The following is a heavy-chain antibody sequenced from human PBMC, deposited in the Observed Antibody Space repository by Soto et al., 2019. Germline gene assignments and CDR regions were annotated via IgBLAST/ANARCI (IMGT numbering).Heavy chain of an antibody. D-gene: IGHD5-18*01. CDR3: ARYSYGFFSWARKENWFDP. CDR2: IYYSGST. CDR1: GGSISSGDYY. Sequence: ASETLSLTCTVSGGSISSGDYYWSWIRQPPGKGLEWIGYIYYSGSTYYNPSLKSRVTISVDTSKNQFSLKLSSVTAADTAVYYCARYSYGFFSWARKENWFDPWGQGTRVTVSS. V-gene: IGHV4-30-4*01. J-gene: IGHJ5*02.